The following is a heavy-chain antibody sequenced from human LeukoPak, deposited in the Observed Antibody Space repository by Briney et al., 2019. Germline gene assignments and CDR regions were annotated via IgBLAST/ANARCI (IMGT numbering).Heavy chain of an antibody. CDR3: ARLGGSSSRRSPIDY. CDR2: IKKDGSQR. D-gene: IGHD6-6*01. CDR1: GFTFSDYW. Sequence: QTGGSLRLSCTASGFTFSDYWMTWVRQAPGKGPEWVANIKKDGSQRYYVDSVRGRYNIPRENAKNSLFPQMNGLSAEDRDMLYCARLGGSSSRRSPIDYWGQGTLVTVSS. V-gene: IGHV3-7*01. J-gene: IGHJ4*02.